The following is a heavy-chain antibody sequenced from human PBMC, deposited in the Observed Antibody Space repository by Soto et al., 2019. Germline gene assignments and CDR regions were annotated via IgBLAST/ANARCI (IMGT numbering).Heavy chain of an antibody. V-gene: IGHV3-30*18. D-gene: IGHD3-10*01. CDR2: ISYDGSNK. CDR3: AKDVKGLLWFGELRHWPYYYYGMDV. CDR1: GFTFSSYG. J-gene: IGHJ6*02. Sequence: QVQLVESGGGVVQPGRSLRLSCAASGFTFSSYGMHWVRQAPGKGLEWVAVISYDGSNKYYADSVKGRFTISRDNSKNTLYLQMNSLRAEDTAVYYCAKDVKGLLWFGELRHWPYYYYGMDVWGQGTTVTVSS.